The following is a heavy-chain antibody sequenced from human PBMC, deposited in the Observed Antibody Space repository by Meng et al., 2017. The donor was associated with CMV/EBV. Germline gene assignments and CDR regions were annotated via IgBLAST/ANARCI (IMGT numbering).Heavy chain of an antibody. CDR1: GFTFSYYG. CDR3: AGSSSSYYYYGMDV. D-gene: IGHD6-6*01. CDR2: MWNKGSDR. Sequence: GESLKISCAGSGFTFSYYGMHWVRQAPGKGLEWVAFMWNKGSDRYYAESVKGRFTISRDNSKNTLYLQMNSLRAEDTAVYYCAGSSSSYYYYGMDVWGQGTTVTV. V-gene: IGHV3-33*01. J-gene: IGHJ6*02.